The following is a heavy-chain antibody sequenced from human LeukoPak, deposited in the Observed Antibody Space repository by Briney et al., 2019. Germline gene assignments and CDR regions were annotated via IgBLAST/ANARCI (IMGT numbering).Heavy chain of an antibody. Sequence: PGGSLRLSCAASGFTFSRYAMSWVRQAPGKGLEWVSAISGSGGSTYYADSVKGRFTISRDNSKNTLYLQMNSLRAEDTAVYYCARGDLYYYDSSGSHFDYWGHGTLVTVSS. V-gene: IGHV3-23*01. D-gene: IGHD3-22*01. CDR1: GFTFSRYA. CDR3: ARGDLYYYDSSGSHFDY. J-gene: IGHJ4*01. CDR2: ISGSGGST.